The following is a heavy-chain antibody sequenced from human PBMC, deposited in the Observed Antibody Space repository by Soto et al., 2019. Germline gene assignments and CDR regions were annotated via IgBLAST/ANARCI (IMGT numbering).Heavy chain of an antibody. CDR2: INIDESRR. V-gene: IGHV3-74*02. J-gene: IGHJ6*02. D-gene: IGHD1-26*01. CDR1: GFTLSNYW. Sequence: EVQLAESGGGLVQPGGSLRLSCAASGFTLSNYWMHWVRQDPGKGLVWVSRINIDESRRDYADSVKGRFTITRDSAKNTLDLQMNGLRAEDTAVYYCARGGSGSYGDYYGMDVWGQGTMVTVSS. CDR3: ARGGSGSYGDYYGMDV.